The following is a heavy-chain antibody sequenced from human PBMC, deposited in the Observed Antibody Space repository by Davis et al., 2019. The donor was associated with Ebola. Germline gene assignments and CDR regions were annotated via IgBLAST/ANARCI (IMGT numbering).Heavy chain of an antibody. CDR3: ARRRPSSGWYYFDY. CDR1: GGSISSYY. V-gene: IGHV4-59*08. J-gene: IGHJ4*02. D-gene: IGHD6-19*01. Sequence: SETLSLTCTVSGGSISSYYWSWIRQPPGKGLEWIGYIYYSGSTNYNPSLKSRVTISVDTSKNQFSLKLSSVTAADTAVYYCARRRPSSGWYYFDYWGQGTLVTVSS. CDR2: IYYSGST.